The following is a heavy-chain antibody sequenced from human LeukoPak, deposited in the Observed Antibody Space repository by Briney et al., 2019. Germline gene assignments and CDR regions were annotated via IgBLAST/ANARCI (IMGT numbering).Heavy chain of an antibody. CDR3: ASYYYYYMDV. CDR1: GFTFSDYY. V-gene: IGHV3-7*01. CDR2: IKKDGSEK. Sequence: GGSLRLSCAASGFTFSDYYMTWVRQAPGKGLEWVATIKKDGSEKNYVDSVKGRFTISKDNAKNSLYLQMDSLRAEDTAVYYCASYYYYYMDVWGKGTTVTISS. J-gene: IGHJ6*03.